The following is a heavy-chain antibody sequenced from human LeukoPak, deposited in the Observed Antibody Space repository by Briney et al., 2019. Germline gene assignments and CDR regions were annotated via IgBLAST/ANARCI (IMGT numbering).Heavy chain of an antibody. Sequence: GGSLRLSCAASGFTFSSYGMHWVRQAPGKGLEWVAVISYDGSNKYYADSVKGRFTISRDNAKNSLYLQMNSLRAEDTAVYYCARVGDGSGSYYRYYFDYWGQGTLVTVSS. V-gene: IGHV3-30*03. CDR1: GFTFSSYG. D-gene: IGHD3-10*01. CDR2: ISYDGSNK. CDR3: ARVGDGSGSYYRYYFDY. J-gene: IGHJ4*02.